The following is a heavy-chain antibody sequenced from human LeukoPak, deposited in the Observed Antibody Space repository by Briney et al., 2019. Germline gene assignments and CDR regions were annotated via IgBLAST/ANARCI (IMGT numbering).Heavy chain of an antibody. Sequence: ASVKVSCKASGYTFNNYYIHWVRQAPGQGLEWMGWINPDSGGTKYAQKFQGRVTMTRDTSIRTVYMELIRLTYDYTAVFYCTREARAGNWFDPWGQGTLVTVSS. CDR3: TREARAGNWFDP. CDR1: GYTFNNYY. V-gene: IGHV1-2*02. D-gene: IGHD5-12*01. CDR2: INPDSGGT. J-gene: IGHJ5*02.